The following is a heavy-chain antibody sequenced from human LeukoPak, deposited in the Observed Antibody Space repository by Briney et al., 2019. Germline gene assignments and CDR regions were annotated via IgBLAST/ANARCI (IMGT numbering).Heavy chain of an antibody. V-gene: IGHV3-7*03. D-gene: IGHD5-12*01. J-gene: IGHJ4*02. Sequence: GGSLRLSCAASGFTFSTYWMTWVRQAPGKGLEWVANVKQDGSEEYYVDSVKGRFTISRDNAKNSLYLQMNSLRAEDTAVYYCAKSGERVATRLDYWGQGTLVTVSS. CDR1: GFTFSTYW. CDR2: VKQDGSEE. CDR3: AKSGERVATRLDY.